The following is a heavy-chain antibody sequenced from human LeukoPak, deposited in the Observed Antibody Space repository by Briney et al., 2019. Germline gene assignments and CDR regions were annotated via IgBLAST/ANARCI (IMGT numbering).Heavy chain of an antibody. CDR3: ASASSHRIAAGGDY. CDR2: INSDGSSR. CDR1: GFTFSNYW. V-gene: IGHV3-74*01. Sequence: GGSLRLSCAASGFTFSNYWMHWVRQAPGKGLVWVSRINSDGSSRNYADSVKGRFTITRDNAKNTLYLQMNSLRAEDTAVYYCASASSHRIAAGGDYWGQGTLVTVSS. D-gene: IGHD6-13*01. J-gene: IGHJ4*02.